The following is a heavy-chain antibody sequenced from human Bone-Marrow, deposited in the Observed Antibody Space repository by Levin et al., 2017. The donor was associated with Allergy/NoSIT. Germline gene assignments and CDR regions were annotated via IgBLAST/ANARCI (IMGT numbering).Heavy chain of an antibody. J-gene: IGHJ4*02. CDR1: GFTFSNAW. Sequence: GGSLRLSCAASGFTFSNAWMSWVRQAPGKGLEWVGRIKSKTDGGTTDYAAPVKGRFTISRDDSKNTLYLQMNSLKTEDTAVYYCTTVAPYGSGSYYIAARNYYFDYWGQGTLVTVSS. D-gene: IGHD3-10*01. V-gene: IGHV3-15*01. CDR2: IKSKTDGGTT. CDR3: TTVAPYGSGSYYIAARNYYFDY.